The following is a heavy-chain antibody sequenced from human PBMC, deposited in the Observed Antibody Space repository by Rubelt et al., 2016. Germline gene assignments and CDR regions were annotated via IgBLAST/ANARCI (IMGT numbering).Heavy chain of an antibody. J-gene: IGHJ4*02. CDR3: ARGNSGSYFSYPYDY. CDR2: LSYDGSNK. D-gene: IGHD1-26*01. V-gene: IGHV3-30*04. CDR1: GFAFSTYA. Sequence: VQLLESGGGLVQPGGSLRLSCAASGFAFSTYAVSWVRQAPGRGLEWVAVLSYDGSNKYYADSVKGRFTISRDNSRNTLLLQMNSLRTEDTAVYHCARGNSGSYFSYPYDYWGQGTLVTASS.